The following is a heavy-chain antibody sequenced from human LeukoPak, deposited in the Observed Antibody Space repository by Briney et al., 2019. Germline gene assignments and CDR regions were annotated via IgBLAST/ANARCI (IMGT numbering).Heavy chain of an antibody. CDR3: ARQILYDSSGFLDY. J-gene: IGHJ4*02. D-gene: IGHD3-22*01. V-gene: IGHV4-39*01. Sequence: SETLSLTCTVYGGSIISNSYYWVRIRQPPGKGLDWIVSIYYSGSTYYNPSLKTRVTISVDTSKSQFSLKLSSVTAAETAVDYCARQILYDSSGFLDYWGQGTLVTVSS. CDR1: GGSIISNSYY. CDR2: IYYSGST.